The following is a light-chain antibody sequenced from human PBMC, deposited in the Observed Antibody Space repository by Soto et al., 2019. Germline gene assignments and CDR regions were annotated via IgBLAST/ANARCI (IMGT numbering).Light chain of an antibody. CDR3: TTWDDSLSAVV. CDR1: SSNIGSNT. Sequence: QLVLTQPPSVSGTPGQTVTISCSGSSSNIGSNTVEWYQHFPGAAPKLVIYSNNQRPSGVPDRFSGSKSGTSASLAISGLQSEVEADYYCTTWDDSLSAVVFGGGTKLTVL. V-gene: IGLV1-44*01. CDR2: SNN. J-gene: IGLJ2*01.